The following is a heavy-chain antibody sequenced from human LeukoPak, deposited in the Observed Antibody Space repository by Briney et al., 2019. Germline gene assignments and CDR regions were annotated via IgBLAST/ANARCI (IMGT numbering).Heavy chain of an antibody. CDR3: ARNWFDP. V-gene: IGHV3-23*01. CDR1: GFTFSSYA. CDR2: ISGSGGST. Sequence: GGSLRLSCAASGFTFSSYAMSWVRQAPGKGLEWVSAISGSGGSTYYADSVKGRFTISRDKSKNTVYLQMNSLRFADTAMYYCARNWFDPWGQGTLVTVSS. J-gene: IGHJ5*02.